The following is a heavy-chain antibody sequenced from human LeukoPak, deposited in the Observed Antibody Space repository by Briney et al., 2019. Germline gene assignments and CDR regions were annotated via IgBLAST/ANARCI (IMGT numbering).Heavy chain of an antibody. V-gene: IGHV4-34*01. CDR1: GGSFSGYY. D-gene: IGHD6-6*01. J-gene: IGHJ4*02. CDR2: INHSGST. CDR3: ARGGVLE. Sequence: PSETLSLTCAVYGGSFSGYYWSWIRQPPGKGLEWIGEINHSGSTNYNPSLESRVTISVDTSKNQFSLKLSSVTAADTAVYYCARGGVLEGGQGTLVTVSS.